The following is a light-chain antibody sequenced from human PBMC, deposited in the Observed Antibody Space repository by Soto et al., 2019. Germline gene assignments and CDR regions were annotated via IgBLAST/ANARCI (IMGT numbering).Light chain of an antibody. CDR2: GNS. J-gene: IGLJ2*01. CDR3: QAYDSSLGGSV. Sequence: QSVLTQPPSVSGAPGQRVTISCTGSSSNIGAGYDVHWYQQPPGTAPKLLIYGNSNRPSGVPDRFSGSKSGTSASLAITGLQAEDEADYYCQAYDSSLGGSVFGGGTKLTVL. V-gene: IGLV1-40*01. CDR1: SSNIGAGYD.